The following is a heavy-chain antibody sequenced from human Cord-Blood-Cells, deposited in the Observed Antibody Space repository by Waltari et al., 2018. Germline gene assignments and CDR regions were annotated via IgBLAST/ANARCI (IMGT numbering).Heavy chain of an antibody. V-gene: IGHV3-7*01. J-gene: IGHJ4*02. Sequence: EVQLVGSGGGLAQPGGSLRLSCAAAGCTVRRYGMRWVRQAPGKGLEWVANIKQDGSEKYYVDSVKGRFTISRDNAKNSLYLQMNSLRAEDTAVYYCARNEHSYGDYWGQGTLVTVSS. CDR3: ARNEHSYGDY. CDR2: IKQDGSEK. CDR1: GCTVRRYG. D-gene: IGHD5-18*01.